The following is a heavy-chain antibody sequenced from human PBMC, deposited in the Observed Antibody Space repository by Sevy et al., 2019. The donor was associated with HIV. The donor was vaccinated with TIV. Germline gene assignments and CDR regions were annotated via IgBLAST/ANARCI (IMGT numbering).Heavy chain of an antibody. CDR1: GFTFSSYW. V-gene: IGHV3-7*01. Sequence: GGSLRLSCAASGFTFSSYWMSWVRQAPGKGLEWVANINQDGSENHYGDSVKGRVTISRDRSKNSLFLQVHSLRVEDTAVYYCARDSKADYNYGLEEMMAYWGQGTLVTVSS. D-gene: IGHD3-16*01. J-gene: IGHJ4*02. CDR3: ARDSKADYNYGLEEMMAY. CDR2: INQDGSEN.